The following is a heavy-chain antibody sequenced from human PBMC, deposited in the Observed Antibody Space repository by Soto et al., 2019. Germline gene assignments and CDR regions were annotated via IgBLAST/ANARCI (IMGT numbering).Heavy chain of an antibody. CDR1: GFTFSTYA. CDR2: ISGGGGST. D-gene: IGHD6-13*01. Sequence: GGSLRLSCAASGFTFSTYAMSWVRQAPGKGLEWVSVISGGGGSTYYADSVKGRFTISRDNSKNTLYLDMNSLRAEDTAIYYCAKDGYTSSWYRDYFNYWGQGTLVTVSS. J-gene: IGHJ4*02. V-gene: IGHV3-23*01. CDR3: AKDGYTSSWYRDYFNY.